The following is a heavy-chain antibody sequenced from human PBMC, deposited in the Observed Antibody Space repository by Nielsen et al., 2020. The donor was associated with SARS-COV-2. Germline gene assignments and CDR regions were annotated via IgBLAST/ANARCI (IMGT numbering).Heavy chain of an antibody. J-gene: IGHJ4*02. CDR1: GYTFTSYG. CDR2: ISAYNGNT. D-gene: IGHD1-26*01. Sequence: ASVKVSCKASGYTFTSYGISWVRQAPGQGLEWMGWISAYNGNTNYAQKLQGRVTMTTDTSTSTAYMELRSLRSDDTAVYYCARAPRGQVGATLGYWGQGTLVTVSS. V-gene: IGHV1-18*01. CDR3: ARAPRGQVGATLGY.